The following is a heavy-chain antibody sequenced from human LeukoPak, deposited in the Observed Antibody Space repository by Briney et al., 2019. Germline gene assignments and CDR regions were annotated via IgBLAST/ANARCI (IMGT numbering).Heavy chain of an antibody. J-gene: IGHJ6*03. V-gene: IGHV3-23*01. CDR3: VKFRGIQHYNYHMDV. Sequence: PGGSLRLSCAASGFTFSSYAMSWVRQAPGKGLEWVSGLTGSGGNTYYADSGKGRFTISRDNSKNTLSLQMNRLRAEDAAVYYCVKFRGIQHYNYHMDVWGKGTTVTVSS. D-gene: IGHD3-10*01. CDR2: LTGSGGNT. CDR1: GFTFSSYA.